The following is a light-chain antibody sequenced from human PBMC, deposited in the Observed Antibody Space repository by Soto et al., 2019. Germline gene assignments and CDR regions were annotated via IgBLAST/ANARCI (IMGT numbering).Light chain of an antibody. CDR1: SSNIGSNT. V-gene: IGLV1-44*01. CDR3: AAWGDNLSGDA. Sequence: QSVLPQPPSGSGTPGQRGTISCSGSSSNIGSNTVNWYQQFPGTAPKLLIYSNNQRPSGVPDRFSGSKSGTSASLAISGLQSEDEADYDCAAWGDNLSGDAFGTGTELAVL. CDR2: SNN. J-gene: IGLJ1*01.